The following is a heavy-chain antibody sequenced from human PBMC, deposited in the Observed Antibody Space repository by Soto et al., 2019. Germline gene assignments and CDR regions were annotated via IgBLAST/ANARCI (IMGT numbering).Heavy chain of an antibody. D-gene: IGHD5-18*01. Sequence: PGGSLRLSCAASGFTFSIYAMSWVRQAPGKGLEWVSAISGSGGSTYYADSVKGRFTISRDNSKNTLYLQMNSLRAEDTAVYYCATTAMVPGTYYYGMDVWGQGTTVTVSS. CDR3: ATTAMVPGTYYYGMDV. V-gene: IGHV3-23*01. CDR1: GFTFSIYA. J-gene: IGHJ6*02. CDR2: ISGSGGST.